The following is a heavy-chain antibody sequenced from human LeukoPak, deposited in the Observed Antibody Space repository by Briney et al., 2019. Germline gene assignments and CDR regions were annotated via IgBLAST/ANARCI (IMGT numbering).Heavy chain of an antibody. Sequence: PGGSLRLSCAASGFTFSSYAMHWVRQAPGKGLEWVAVISYDGSNKYYADSVKGRFTISRDNSKNTLYLQMNSLRAEDTAVYYCARSWGVIQLWFDYWGQGTLVTVSS. D-gene: IGHD5-18*01. J-gene: IGHJ4*02. CDR3: ARSWGVIQLWFDY. CDR1: GFTFSSYA. V-gene: IGHV3-30-3*01. CDR2: ISYDGSNK.